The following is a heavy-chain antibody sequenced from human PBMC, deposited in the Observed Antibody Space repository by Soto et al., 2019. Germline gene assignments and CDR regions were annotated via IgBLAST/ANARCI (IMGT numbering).Heavy chain of an antibody. V-gene: IGHV4-34*01. D-gene: IGHD3-9*01. CDR1: GGSFSGYY. CDR2: INHSGST. CDR3: ASRYYDILTGYYEAFDI. J-gene: IGHJ3*02. Sequence: SETLSLTCAVYGGSFSGYYWSWIRQPPGKGLEWIGEINHSGSTNYNPSLKSRVTISVDTSKNQFSLKLSSVTAADTAVYYCASRYYDILTGYYEAFDIWGQGTMVTVSS.